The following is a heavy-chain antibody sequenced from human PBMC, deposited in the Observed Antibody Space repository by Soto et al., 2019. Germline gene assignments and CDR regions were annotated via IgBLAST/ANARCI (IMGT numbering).Heavy chain of an antibody. D-gene: IGHD6-6*01. J-gene: IGHJ4*02. CDR1: GGSISSGDYY. CDR2: IYYSGST. CDR3: ARGKGGIAARPIDY. Sequence: QVQLQESGPGLVKPSQTLSLTCTVSGGSISSGDYYWSWIRQPPGKGLEWIGYIYYSGSTYYNPSLTSRVTXXVXTXXNQFSLKLSSVTAADTAVYYCARGKGGIAARPIDYWGQGTLVTVSS. V-gene: IGHV4-30-4*01.